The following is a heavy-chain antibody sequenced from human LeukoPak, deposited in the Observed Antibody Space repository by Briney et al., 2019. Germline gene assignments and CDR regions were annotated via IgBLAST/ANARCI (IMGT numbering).Heavy chain of an antibody. CDR2: IYHNGAT. V-gene: IGHV4-61*05. Sequence: SETLSLTCSVSGGSIANNGYYWAWIRQPPGEGLEWIGEIYHNGATNYNPSLKSRVTLLLDKSKNQFSLRLNSVIAADTAVYYCARNGGNSDYDYWGQGTLVTVSA. D-gene: IGHD4-23*01. CDR1: GGSIANNGYY. J-gene: IGHJ4*02. CDR3: ARNGGNSDYDY.